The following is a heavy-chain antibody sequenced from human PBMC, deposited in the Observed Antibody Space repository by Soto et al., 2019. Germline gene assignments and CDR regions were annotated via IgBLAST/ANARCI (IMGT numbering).Heavy chain of an antibody. CDR2: INPNSGGT. D-gene: IGHD3-22*01. Sequence: ASVKVSCKSSGYTFTGYYMHWVRQAPGQGLEWMGWINPNSGGTNYAQKFQGRVTMTRDTSISTAYMELSRLRSDDTAVYYCARGDSSGYCFDYWGQGTLVTVSS. CDR3: ARGDSSGYCFDY. V-gene: IGHV1-2*02. CDR1: GYTFTGYY. J-gene: IGHJ4*02.